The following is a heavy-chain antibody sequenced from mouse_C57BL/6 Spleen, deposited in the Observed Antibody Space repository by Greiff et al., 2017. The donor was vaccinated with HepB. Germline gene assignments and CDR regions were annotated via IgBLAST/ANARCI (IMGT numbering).Heavy chain of an antibody. CDR2: IHPNSGST. CDR3: ARHTTVVGGY. CDR1: GYTFTSYW. J-gene: IGHJ2*01. Sequence: QVHVKQPGAELVKPGASVKLSCKASGYTFTSYWMHWVKQRPGQGLEWIGMIHPNSGSTNYNEKFKSKATLTVDKSSSTAYMQLSSLTSEDSAVYYCARHTTVVGGYWGQGTTLTVSS. D-gene: IGHD1-1*01. V-gene: IGHV1-64*01.